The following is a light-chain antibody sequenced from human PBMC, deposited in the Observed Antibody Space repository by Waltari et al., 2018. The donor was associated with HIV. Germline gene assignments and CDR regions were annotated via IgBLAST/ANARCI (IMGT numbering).Light chain of an antibody. CDR3: QHRSNWPIT. CDR1: QSVSND. V-gene: IGKV3-11*01. CDR2: GAS. Sequence: VLTQSPASLVLSPGERATLSCRASQSVSNDLAWYQQKPGQAPRLLIYGASSRATGIPASFSGSGSGTDFTLTISSLEPGDFAVYYCQHRSNWPITFGQGTRLEIK. J-gene: IGKJ5*01.